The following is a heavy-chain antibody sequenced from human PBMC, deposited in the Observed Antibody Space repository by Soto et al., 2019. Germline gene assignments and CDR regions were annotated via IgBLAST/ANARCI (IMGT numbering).Heavy chain of an antibody. CDR3: APGGVPGSIRGAMEI. J-gene: IGHJ6*02. CDR2: IIPIFATT. CDR1: GGTFSSYS. D-gene: IGHD2-21*01. Sequence: QVQLVQSGAEVKKPGSSVKVSCKASGGTFSSYSITWVRQAPGQGLEWIGGIIPIFATTNYAQMFQDRVTVTAGESNDTGQMEPGSLRSGDPAVVLWAPGGVPGSIRGAMEIWGQGTTVTVSS. V-gene: IGHV1-69*12.